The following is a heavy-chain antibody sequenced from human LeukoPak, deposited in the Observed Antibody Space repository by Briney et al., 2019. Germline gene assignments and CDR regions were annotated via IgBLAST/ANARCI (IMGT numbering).Heavy chain of an antibody. Sequence: GESLKISSKGSGYSFTSYWISWVRQMPGKGLEWMGRIDPSDSYTNHSPSFQGHVTISADKSISTAYLQWGSLKASDTAMYDCARSAEMATQEPFDYWGQGTLVTVSS. CDR2: IDPSDSYT. J-gene: IGHJ4*02. CDR1: GYSFTSYW. V-gene: IGHV5-10-1*01. D-gene: IGHD5-24*01. CDR3: ARSAEMATQEPFDY.